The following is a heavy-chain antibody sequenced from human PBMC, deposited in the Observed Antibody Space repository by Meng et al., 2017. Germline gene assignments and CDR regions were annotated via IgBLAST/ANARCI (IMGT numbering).Heavy chain of an antibody. J-gene: IGHJ4*02. CDR3: TTEGEWLLQKN. V-gene: IGHV3-15*01. Sequence: GESLKISCAASGFTFSNAWMSWVRQAPGKGLEWVGRIKSKTDGGTTDYAAHVKGRFTISRDDSKNTLYLQMNSLKTEDTAVYYCTTEGEWLLQKNWGQGTLVTVSS. D-gene: IGHD3-3*01. CDR2: IKSKTDGGTT. CDR1: GFTFSNAW.